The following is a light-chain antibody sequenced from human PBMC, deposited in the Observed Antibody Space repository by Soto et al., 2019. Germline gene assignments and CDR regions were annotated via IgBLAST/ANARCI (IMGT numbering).Light chain of an antibody. V-gene: IGLV1-44*01. CDR2: STT. J-gene: IGLJ1*01. CDR3: ATWDDRLNGYV. Sequence: QSVLTQPSSASGTPGQRVTISCSGSGSNIGRNAVYWYQQLPGTAPKLLIYSTTQRPSGVPDRFSGSRSGTSASLAISGLQSEDEADYYCATWDDRLNGYVFGSGTKLTVL. CDR1: GSNIGRNA.